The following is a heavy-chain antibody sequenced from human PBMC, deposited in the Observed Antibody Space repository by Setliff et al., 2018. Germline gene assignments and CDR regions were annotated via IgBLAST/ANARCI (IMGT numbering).Heavy chain of an antibody. V-gene: IGHV4-34*01. J-gene: IGHJ5*02. CDR1: GESFSNNY. CDR3: RFRSXXXXNAS. CDR2: SNHGGST. Sequence: KTSETLSLTCSVYGESFSNNYWSWIRQTPXKXLEWIGESNHGGSTSYHPFLKSGLTMSVDTSKNQFSLKLTSVTAADTPVYFFRFRSXXXXNASWGPAXL. D-gene: IGHD3-3*01.